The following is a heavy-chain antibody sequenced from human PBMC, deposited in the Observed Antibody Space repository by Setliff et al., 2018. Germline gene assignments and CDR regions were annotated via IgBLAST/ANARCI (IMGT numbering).Heavy chain of an antibody. D-gene: IGHD1-26*01. Sequence: SETLSLTCTVSGGSIRNYYWSWIRQPPGKGLEWIGYIYYSGNTNYNPSLKSRLTLSVDTSKNQFSLELNSVTAADTAVYYCASRRTGPGGWFDYWGQGTLVTVSS. CDR2: IYYSGNT. CDR3: ASRRTGPGGWFDY. V-gene: IGHV4-59*08. CDR1: GGSIRNYY. J-gene: IGHJ5*01.